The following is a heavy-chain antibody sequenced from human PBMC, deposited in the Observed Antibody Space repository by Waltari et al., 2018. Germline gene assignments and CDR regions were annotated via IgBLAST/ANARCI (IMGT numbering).Heavy chain of an antibody. Sequence: QLLESGGGLVQPGGALRLSCAASGFTLRDFPMSWVRQAPGKGLEWVSSFSRGGGSAIYADSVKGRFTISRDDSKNMLFLQMDSLRADDTAEYYCVKAIRSFWHMDVWGQGTTVIVSS. CDR2: FSRGGGSA. CDR3: VKAIRSFWHMDV. D-gene: IGHD3-3*01. J-gene: IGHJ6*02. CDR1: GFTLRDFP. V-gene: IGHV3-23*01.